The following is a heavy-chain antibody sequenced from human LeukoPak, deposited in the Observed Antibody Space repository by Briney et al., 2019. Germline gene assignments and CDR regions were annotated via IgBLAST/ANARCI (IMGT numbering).Heavy chain of an antibody. CDR3: ARLKGVTWYNYSYYFMDV. V-gene: IGHV4-61*02. J-gene: IGHJ6*03. CDR2: ISSSGST. Sequence: SETLSLTCTVSGDSISSGDYYWSWIRQPAGKGLEWIGRISSSGSTNYNPSLKSRVTISVDTSKNQFSLKLSSVTAADTAVYYCARLKGVTWYNYSYYFMDVWGKGTTVTISS. CDR1: GDSISSGDYY. D-gene: IGHD6-13*01.